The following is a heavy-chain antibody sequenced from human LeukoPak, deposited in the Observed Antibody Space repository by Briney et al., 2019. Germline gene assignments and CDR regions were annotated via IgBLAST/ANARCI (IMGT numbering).Heavy chain of an antibody. CDR2: LDPQSGDT. CDR3: ARYRRGYQMDV. CDR1: GYSFSNFD. J-gene: IGHJ6*03. D-gene: IGHD1-14*01. Sequence: EASVKLSCKASGYSFSNFDINWVRQAAGQGPEWMGRLDPQSGDTDYVQKFQGRVIITKNTSINTVYLELRRLTSDDTAVYYCARYRRGYQMDVWGRGTTVTVSS. V-gene: IGHV1-8*01.